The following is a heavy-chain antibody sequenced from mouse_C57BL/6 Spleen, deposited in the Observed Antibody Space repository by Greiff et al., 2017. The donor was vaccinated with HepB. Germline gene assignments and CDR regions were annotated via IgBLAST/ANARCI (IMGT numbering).Heavy chain of an antibody. Sequence: VMLVESGPELVKPGASVKISCKASGYAFSRSWMNWVKQRPGKGLEWIGRIYPGDGDTNYNGKFKGKATLTADKSSSTAYMQLSSLTSEDSAVYFCANLYYGNYYAMDYWGQGTSVTVSS. CDR2: IYPGDGDT. CDR3: ANLYYGNYYAMDY. CDR1: GYAFSRSW. V-gene: IGHV1-82*01. J-gene: IGHJ4*01. D-gene: IGHD2-1*01.